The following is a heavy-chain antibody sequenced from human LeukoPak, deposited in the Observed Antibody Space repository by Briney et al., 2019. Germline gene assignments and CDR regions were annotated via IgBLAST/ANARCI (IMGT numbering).Heavy chain of an antibody. V-gene: IGHV3-7*01. Sequence: PSETLSLTCTVSGGSISSYHWNWVRQAPGKGLEWVANIKQDGSEKYYVDPVKGRFTISRDNAKNSLYLQMNSLRAEDTAVYYCARQGDLYYYYYMDVWGKGTTVTISS. CDR3: ARQGDLYYYYYMDV. CDR2: IKQDGSEK. CDR1: GGSISSYH. J-gene: IGHJ6*03.